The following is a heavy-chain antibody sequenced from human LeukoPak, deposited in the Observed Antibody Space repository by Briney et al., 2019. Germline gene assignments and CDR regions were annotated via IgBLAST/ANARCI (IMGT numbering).Heavy chain of an antibody. D-gene: IGHD5-24*01. CDR1: GFTFTTYS. Sequence: PGGSLRLSCAASGFTFTTYSMNWVRQAPGKGLEWVSSISSSSGYIYYADSVKGRFTISRDNAENSLYLQMNSLRAEDTAVYYCARPVEMATFRGFDIWGQGTMVTVSS. CDR3: ARPVEMATFRGFDI. CDR2: ISSSSGYI. J-gene: IGHJ3*02. V-gene: IGHV3-21*01.